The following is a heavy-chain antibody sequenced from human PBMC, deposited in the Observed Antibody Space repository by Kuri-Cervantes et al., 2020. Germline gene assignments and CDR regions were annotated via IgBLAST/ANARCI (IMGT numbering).Heavy chain of an antibody. D-gene: IGHD6-13*01. CDR2: IYHSGST. CDR1: GGSISSSSYY. Sequence: SETLSLTCTVSGGSISSSSYYWGWIRQPPGKGLEWIGSIYHSGSTYYNPSLKSRVTISVDTSKNQFSLKLSSVTAADTAVYYCVREETAAADAFDFWGQGTMVTVSS. J-gene: IGHJ3*01. V-gene: IGHV4-39*07. CDR3: VREETAAADAFDF.